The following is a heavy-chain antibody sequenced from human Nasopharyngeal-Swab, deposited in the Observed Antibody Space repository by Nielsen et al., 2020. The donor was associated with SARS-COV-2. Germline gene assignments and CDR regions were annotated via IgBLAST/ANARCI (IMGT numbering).Heavy chain of an antibody. CDR3: ATSQLEPAAMTFVDY. CDR2: MNPNSGNT. V-gene: IGHV1-8*01. D-gene: IGHD2-2*01. J-gene: IGHJ4*02. Sequence: ASVKVSCKASGYTFTSYDINWVRQATGQGLEWMGWMNPNSGNTGYAQKFQGRVTMTRNTSISTAYTELSSLRSEDTAVYYCATSQLEPAAMTFVDYWGQGTLVTVSS. CDR1: GYTFTSYD.